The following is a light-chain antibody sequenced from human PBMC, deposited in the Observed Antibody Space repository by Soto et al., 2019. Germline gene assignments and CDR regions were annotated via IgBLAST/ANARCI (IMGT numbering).Light chain of an antibody. CDR1: SSDVGSYNL. CDR3: CSYAGSSTPYV. V-gene: IGLV2-23*02. J-gene: IGLJ1*01. CDR2: EVS. Sequence: QSALTQPASVSGSPGQSITISCTGTSSDVGSYNLVSWYQQHPGKAPKLMIYEVSKRPSGVSNRFSGSKSGNTASLTISGLQAEHEADYYCCSYAGSSTPYVFGTGTKLTVL.